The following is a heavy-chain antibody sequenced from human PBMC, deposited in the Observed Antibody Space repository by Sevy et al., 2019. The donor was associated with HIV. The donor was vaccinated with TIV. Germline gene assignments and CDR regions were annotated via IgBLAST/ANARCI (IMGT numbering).Heavy chain of an antibody. D-gene: IGHD6-6*01. J-gene: IGHJ6*02. CDR3: ARDVSSSSRPYYYYYSGMDV. Sequence: GGSLRLSCAASGFTFSSYAMHWVRQAPGKGLEWVAVISYDGSNKYYADSVKGRFTISRDNSKNTLYVQMNSLRAEDKAVYYCARDVSSSSRPYYYYYSGMDVWGQGTTVTVSS. CDR2: ISYDGSNK. V-gene: IGHV3-30-3*01. CDR1: GFTFSSYA.